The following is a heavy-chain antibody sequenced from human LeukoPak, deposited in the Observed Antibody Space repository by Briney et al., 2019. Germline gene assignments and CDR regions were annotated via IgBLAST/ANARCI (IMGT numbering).Heavy chain of an antibody. D-gene: IGHD3-3*01. CDR2: IYSGGST. J-gene: IGHJ4*02. Sequence: GGSLRLSCAASGFTVSSNYMSWVRQAPGKGLEWVSVIYSGGSTYYADSVKGRFTISRDNSKNTLYLQMNSLRAEDTAVYYCARLFSSWSATTIDYWGQGTLVTVSS. CDR1: GFTVSSNY. V-gene: IGHV3-53*01. CDR3: ARLFSSWSATTIDY.